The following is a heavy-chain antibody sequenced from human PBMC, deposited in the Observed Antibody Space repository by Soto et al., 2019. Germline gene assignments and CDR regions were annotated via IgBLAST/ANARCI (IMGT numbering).Heavy chain of an antibody. J-gene: IGHJ6*03. Sequence: SETLSLTCAVYGGSFSGYYWSWIRQPPGKGLEWIGEINHSGSTNYNPSLKSRVTISVDTSKNQFSLKLSSVTAADTAVYYCARQAYGSGSYVHFYYYYYMDVWGKGTTVTVSS. CDR2: INHSGST. CDR1: GGSFSGYY. CDR3: ARQAYGSGSYVHFYYYYYMDV. V-gene: IGHV4-34*01. D-gene: IGHD3-10*01.